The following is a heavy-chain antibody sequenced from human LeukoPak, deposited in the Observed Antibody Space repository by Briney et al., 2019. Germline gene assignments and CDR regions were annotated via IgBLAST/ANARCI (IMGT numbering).Heavy chain of an antibody. V-gene: IGHV3-64*02. Sequence: GSLRLSCAASGFTFNSYAMHWVRPAPGKGLEYVSGISSYGDSTYYADSVRGRFTISRDNSKNTLDLQMGSLRAEDMAVYYCARSTSGWYGKFDYWGQGTLVTVSS. D-gene: IGHD6-19*01. J-gene: IGHJ4*02. CDR1: GFTFNSYA. CDR3: ARSTSGWYGKFDY. CDR2: ISSYGDST.